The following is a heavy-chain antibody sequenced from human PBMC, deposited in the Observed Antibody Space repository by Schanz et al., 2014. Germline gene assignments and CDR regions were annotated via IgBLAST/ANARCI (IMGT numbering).Heavy chain of an antibody. CDR2: MSYDGSIK. V-gene: IGHV3-33*01. CDR3: ARDAGPYYDKSMDV. CDR1: GFTFSSYA. J-gene: IGHJ6*02. Sequence: VQMVESGGGVVQPGRSLRLSCVASGFTFSSYAMHWVRQAPGKGLEWVAAMSYDGSIKYYGDSVKGRFTISRDSPKNTLYLQMNSLRAEDTALYYCARDAGPYYDKSMDVWGQGTTVAVSS. D-gene: IGHD3-9*01.